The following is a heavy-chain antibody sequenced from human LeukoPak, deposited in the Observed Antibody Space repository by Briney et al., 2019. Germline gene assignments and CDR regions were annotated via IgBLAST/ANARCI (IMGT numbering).Heavy chain of an antibody. CDR2: INPDSGDT. D-gene: IGHD6-13*01. V-gene: IGHV1-2*02. CDR3: ALIPGGSWAFVY. Sequence: SVTVSCKASEYTFSVYHIHWVRQAPGQGLEWVAWINPDSGDTNYAQNFQGRVTMTRDTSISKAYMEVSSLSSDDTAVYYCALIPGGSWAFVYWGQGTLVTVSS. CDR1: EYTFSVYH. J-gene: IGHJ4*02.